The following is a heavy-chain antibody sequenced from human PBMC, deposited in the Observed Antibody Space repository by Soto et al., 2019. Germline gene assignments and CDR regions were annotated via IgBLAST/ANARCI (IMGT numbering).Heavy chain of an antibody. Sequence: HGESLKISCKGSAYSLTSNWIAWVRQMPGKGLEWMGSIYLGDSDTRYSPSFQGQVTISADKSISTAYLRWSSLKASDTAMYYCARHGVDYYGSSGSLDYWGQGTPAPVYS. D-gene: IGHD3-22*01. J-gene: IGHJ4*02. CDR3: ARHGVDYYGSSGSLDY. V-gene: IGHV5-51*01. CDR2: IYLGDSDT. CDR1: AYSLTSNW.